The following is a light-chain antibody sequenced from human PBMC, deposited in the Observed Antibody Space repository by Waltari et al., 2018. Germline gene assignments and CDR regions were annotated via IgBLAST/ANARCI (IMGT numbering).Light chain of an antibody. Sequence: QSALTHPRPVSGSPGQSVTISCTGTSSEVGGYNYVSWYQQHPGKAPKLMIYDVSKRPSGVPDRFSGSKSGNTASLTISGLQAEDEADYYCCSYAGSYTLVFGGGTKLTVL. CDR2: DVS. CDR3: CSYAGSYTLV. CDR1: SSEVGGYNY. J-gene: IGLJ2*01. V-gene: IGLV2-11*01.